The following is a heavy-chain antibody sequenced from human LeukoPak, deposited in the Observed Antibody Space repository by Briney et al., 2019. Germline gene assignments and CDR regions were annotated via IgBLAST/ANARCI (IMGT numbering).Heavy chain of an antibody. Sequence: PGGSLRLSCAASGFTFDDYGMTWVRHVPGKGLEWVSGIKWNGGTTGYADSVKGRFTISRDNAKNSLYLQMNSLRAEDTALYYCARDGRPRGSSWFNYYSYMDVWGKGTTVTVSS. CDR3: ARDGRPRGSSWFNYYSYMDV. CDR2: IKWNGGTT. J-gene: IGHJ6*03. V-gene: IGHV3-20*04. CDR1: GFTFDDYG. D-gene: IGHD6-13*01.